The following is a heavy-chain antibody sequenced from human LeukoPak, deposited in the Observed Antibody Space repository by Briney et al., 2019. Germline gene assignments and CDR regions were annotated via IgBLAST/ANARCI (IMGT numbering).Heavy chain of an antibody. Sequence: GGSLRLSCVASGFTFRSYWMSWVRRAPGKGLEWVANINQDGSEKYDVDSAKGRFTISRDNAKNSLYLQMNSLRAEDTALYYYARDPTEGFEELLSPPDYWGQGTLVTVSS. CDR3: ARDPTEGFEELLSPPDY. CDR2: INQDGSEK. CDR1: GFTFRSYW. V-gene: IGHV3-7*03. J-gene: IGHJ4*02. D-gene: IGHD3-10*01.